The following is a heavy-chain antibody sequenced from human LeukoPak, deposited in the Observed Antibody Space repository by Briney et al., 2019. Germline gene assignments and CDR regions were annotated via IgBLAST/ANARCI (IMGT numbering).Heavy chain of an antibody. CDR3: ARGLYSSSPQY. J-gene: IGHJ4*02. V-gene: IGHV3-7*01. CDR1: VFTFSSYW. CDR2: IIQDGSET. D-gene: IGHD6-13*01. Sequence: GGSLRLSCAASVFTFSSYWMHWVRQAPGKGLEWVASIIQDGSETNYVDSVKGRFTISRDNDKSLVFLQMNSLRVEDTAVYYCARGLYSSSPQYWGQGILVTVSS.